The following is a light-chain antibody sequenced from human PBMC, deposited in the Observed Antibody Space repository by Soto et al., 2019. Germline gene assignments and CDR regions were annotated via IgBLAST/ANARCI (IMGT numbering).Light chain of an antibody. Sequence: DIQLTQSPSSLTASVGDRVTITCRASQSIRSYLNWYQQKPGKAPKLLIYAASSLQTGVSSRFSGSGSGTDFTLTISNLQPEDFATYYCQQTSSTPTFGGGTKV. CDR3: QQTSSTPT. CDR1: QSIRSY. CDR2: AAS. V-gene: IGKV1-39*01. J-gene: IGKJ4*01.